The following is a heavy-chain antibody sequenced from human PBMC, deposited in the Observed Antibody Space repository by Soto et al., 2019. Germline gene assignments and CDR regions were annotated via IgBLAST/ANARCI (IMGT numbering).Heavy chain of an antibody. Sequence: ASVKVSCKASGYTFTSYDINWVRQATGQGLEWMGWMNPNSGNTGSAQKFQGRVTMTRNTSISTAYMELSSLRSADTAVYYCARTAGRFGGVHWYFDLWGRGTLVTVS. CDR2: MNPNSGNT. J-gene: IGHJ2*01. CDR1: GYTFTSYD. CDR3: ARTAGRFGGVHWYFDL. D-gene: IGHD3-16*01. V-gene: IGHV1-8*01.